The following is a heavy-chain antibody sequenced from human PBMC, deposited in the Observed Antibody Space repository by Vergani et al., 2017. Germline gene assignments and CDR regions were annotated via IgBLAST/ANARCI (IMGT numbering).Heavy chain of an antibody. V-gene: IGHV1-69*13. J-gene: IGHJ4*02. CDR2: IIPIFGTA. CDR1: GYTFTSYG. CDR3: ARDWDYSSGWYAS. Sequence: QVQLVQSGAEVKKPGASVKVSCKASGYTFTSYGISWVRQAPGQGLEWMGGIIPIFGTANYAQKFQGRVTITADESTSTAYMELSSLRSEDTAVYYCARDWDYSSGWYASWGQGTLVTVSS. D-gene: IGHD6-19*01.